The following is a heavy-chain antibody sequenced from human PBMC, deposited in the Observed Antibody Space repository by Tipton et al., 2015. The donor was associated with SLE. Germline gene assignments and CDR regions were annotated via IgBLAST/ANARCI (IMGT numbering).Heavy chain of an antibody. CDR3: ARQLGWGDPFAFDY. D-gene: IGHD2-21*02. J-gene: IGHJ4*02. CDR2: IGHSGST. CDR1: GYSISSGYY. Sequence: TLSLTCAVSGYSISSGYYWGWIRQPPGKGLEWIGYIGHSGSTNYNPSLNSRVTMSIDTSKNQFSLKLTSVTAADTAVYYCARQLGWGDPFAFDYWGQGTLVTVSS. V-gene: IGHV4-38-2*01.